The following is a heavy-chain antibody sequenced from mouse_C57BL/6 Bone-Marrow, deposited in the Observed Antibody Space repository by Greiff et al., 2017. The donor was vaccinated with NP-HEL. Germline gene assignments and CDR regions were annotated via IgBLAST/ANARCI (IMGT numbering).Heavy chain of an antibody. CDR3: GSEAGGRFAY. Sequence: QVQLKQPGPGLVAPSQRLSIPCTVSGFPLTSYGVDWVRQSPGKGLEWLGVIWGVGSTNYNSALKSRLSISKDNSKSQVFLKMNSLQTDDTAMYYCGSEAGGRFAYWGQGTLVTVSA. D-gene: IGHD4-1*01. CDR2: IWGVGST. V-gene: IGHV2-6*01. CDR1: GFPLTSYG. J-gene: IGHJ3*01.